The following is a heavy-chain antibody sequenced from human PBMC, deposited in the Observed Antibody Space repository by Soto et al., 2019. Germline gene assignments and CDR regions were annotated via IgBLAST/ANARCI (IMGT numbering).Heavy chain of an antibody. CDR2: IKQDGSEK. D-gene: IGHD6-13*01. J-gene: IGHJ6*02. CDR3: ARGSRGLAAAGYYYYGMDV. V-gene: IGHV3-7*05. Sequence: PGGSLRLSXAASGFSFSSYWMSWVRQAPGKGLEWVANIKQDGSEKYYVDSVKGRFTISRDNAKNSLYLQMNSLRAEDTAVYYCARGSRGLAAAGYYYYGMDVWGQGTTVTVSS. CDR1: GFSFSSYW.